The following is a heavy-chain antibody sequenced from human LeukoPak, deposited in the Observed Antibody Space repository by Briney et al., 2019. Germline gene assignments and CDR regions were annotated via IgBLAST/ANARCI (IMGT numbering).Heavy chain of an antibody. V-gene: IGHV1-46*01. CDR2: INPNSGST. CDR1: GYTFTNYY. Sequence: GASVKVSCKASGYTFTNYYMHWVRQAPGQGLEWVGIINPNSGSTTYAQKFQGRVATTRDTSTSTVYMELSSLRSEDTAVYYCARDSSSSVFDPWGQGTLVTVSS. CDR3: ARDSSSSVFDP. J-gene: IGHJ5*02. D-gene: IGHD6-13*01.